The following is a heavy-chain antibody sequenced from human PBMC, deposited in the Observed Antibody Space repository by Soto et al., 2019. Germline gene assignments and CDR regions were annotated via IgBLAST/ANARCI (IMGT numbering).Heavy chain of an antibody. V-gene: IGHV4-34*01. J-gene: IGHJ3*02. D-gene: IGHD3-3*01. Sequence: ASETLSLTCAVYGGSFSGYYWSWIRQPPGKGLEWIGEINHSGSTNYNPSLKSRVTISVDTSKNQFSLKLSSVTAADTAVYYCARGRRFGAFDIWGQGTMVTVSS. CDR2: INHSGST. CDR3: ARGRRFGAFDI. CDR1: GGSFSGYY.